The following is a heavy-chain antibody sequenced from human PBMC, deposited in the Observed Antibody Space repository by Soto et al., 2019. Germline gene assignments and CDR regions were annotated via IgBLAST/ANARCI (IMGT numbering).Heavy chain of an antibody. CDR3: ARGRGYSYGIDY. J-gene: IGHJ4*02. D-gene: IGHD5-18*01. Sequence: QVQLQESGPGLVKPSQTLSLTCTVSGGPISSGDHFWSWIRQPPGKGLESIAYFYYSGTTYYNPSLQSRITTSVDPSKNQFSLKLSSVTAADTAVYFCARGRGYSYGIDYWGQGTLVTVSS. CDR1: GGPISSGDHF. V-gene: IGHV4-30-4*01. CDR2: FYYSGTT.